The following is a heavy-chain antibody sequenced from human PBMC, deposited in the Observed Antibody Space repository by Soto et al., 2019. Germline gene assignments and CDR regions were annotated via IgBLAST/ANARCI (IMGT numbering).Heavy chain of an antibody. CDR2: IHDSEST. V-gene: IGHV4-31*03. J-gene: IGHJ4*02. Sequence: QVQLQESGPGLVKPSQTLSLTCTVSGGSINKGGYDWTWIRQHPGKGLEWIGYIHDSESTYYNPSLKSRVTISADTSKNQFSLKLTSVTAADTAVYYCAREEPRTSGWYGRNGYWGQGTLVTVSS. D-gene: IGHD6-19*01. CDR1: GGSINKGGYD. CDR3: AREEPRTSGWYGRNGY.